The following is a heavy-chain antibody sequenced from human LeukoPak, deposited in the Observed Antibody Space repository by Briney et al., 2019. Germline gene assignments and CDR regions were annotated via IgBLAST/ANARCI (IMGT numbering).Heavy chain of an antibody. CDR2: IYCSGST. CDR3: ARDNWNYGSSMDV. Sequence: PSETLSLTCSVSGGSISSYYWSWIRQPPGKGLEWIGYIYCSGSTSYNPSLKGRVTISVDTSKNQFSLKLSSVTAADTAVYYCARDNWNYGSSMDVWGQGTTVTVSS. CDR1: GGSISSYY. J-gene: IGHJ6*02. D-gene: IGHD1-7*01. V-gene: IGHV4-59*01.